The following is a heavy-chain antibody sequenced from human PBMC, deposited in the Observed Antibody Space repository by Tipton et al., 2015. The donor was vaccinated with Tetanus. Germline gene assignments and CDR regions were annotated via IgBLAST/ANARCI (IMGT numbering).Heavy chain of an antibody. CDR1: GFIFSSYS. D-gene: IGHD6-6*01. Sequence: SLRLSCPVSGFIFSSYSMNWVRQAPGKGLEWVSSISSTSAYIYYADSLKGRFTISRDNAKNSLYLQMNNLRGDDTAVYYCASGSSLDYWGQGTLVTVSS. V-gene: IGHV3-21*01. CDR3: ASGSSLDY. CDR2: ISSTSAYI. J-gene: IGHJ4*02.